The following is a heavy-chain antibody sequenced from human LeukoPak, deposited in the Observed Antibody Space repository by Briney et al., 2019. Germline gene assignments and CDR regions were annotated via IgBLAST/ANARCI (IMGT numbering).Heavy chain of an antibody. J-gene: IGHJ4*02. CDR2: IYYSGST. D-gene: IGHD3-3*01. V-gene: IGHV4-39*07. CDR1: GGSISSSSYY. Sequence: SETLSLTCTVSGGSISSSSYYWGRIRQPPGKGLEWIGSIYYSGSTYYNPSLKSRVTISVDTSKNQFSLKLSSVTAADTAVYYCARDRNDFWSGYPFDYWGQGTLVTVSS. CDR3: ARDRNDFWSGYPFDY.